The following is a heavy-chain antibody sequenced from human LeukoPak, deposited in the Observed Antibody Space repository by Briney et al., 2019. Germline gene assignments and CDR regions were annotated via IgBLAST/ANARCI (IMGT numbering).Heavy chain of an antibody. D-gene: IGHD4-23*01. CDR1: GFTFNKYS. CDR2: ISTSSSYI. CDR3: AILRWEQTGYSSDY. Sequence: GGSLRLSCAASGFTFNKYSMNWVRQAPGKGLEWVSSISTSSSYIYYADSVKGRFTISRDNAKNSLYLQMNSLRAEDTAVFYCAILRWEQTGYSSDYWGQGTLVTVSS. V-gene: IGHV3-21*06. J-gene: IGHJ4*02.